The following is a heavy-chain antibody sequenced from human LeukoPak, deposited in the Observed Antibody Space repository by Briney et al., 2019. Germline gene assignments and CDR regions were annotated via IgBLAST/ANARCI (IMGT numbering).Heavy chain of an antibody. CDR2: IKPDESRI. Sequence: GGSLRLSCVASGVTFSRTWMGWLRQAPGKGLEWLAHIKPDESRIFYMDAIKGRFAISRDNAKNSVFLQMSSLRAEDTAVYYCARDAMVRGALCAFDIWGQGTMVTVSS. D-gene: IGHD3-10*01. CDR1: GVTFSRTW. V-gene: IGHV3-7*01. CDR3: ARDAMVRGALCAFDI. J-gene: IGHJ3*02.